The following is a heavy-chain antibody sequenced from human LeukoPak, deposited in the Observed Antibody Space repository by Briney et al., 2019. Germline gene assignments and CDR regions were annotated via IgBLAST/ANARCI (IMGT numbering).Heavy chain of an antibody. J-gene: IGHJ5*02. Sequence: SGGSLRLSCAASGFTFSIYGMHWVRQAPGKGLEWVSSISSSSSYIYYADSVKGRFTISRDNAKNSLYLQMNSLRAEDTAVYYCARDRTYYDFWSGYHDQYNWFDPWGQGTLVTVSS. CDR1: GFTFSIYG. CDR3: ARDRTYYDFWSGYHDQYNWFDP. D-gene: IGHD3-3*01. CDR2: ISSSSSYI. V-gene: IGHV3-21*01.